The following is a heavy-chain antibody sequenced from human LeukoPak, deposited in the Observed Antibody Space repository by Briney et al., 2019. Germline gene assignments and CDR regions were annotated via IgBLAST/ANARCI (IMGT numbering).Heavy chain of an antibody. V-gene: IGHV1-69*13. CDR1: GGTFSSYA. J-gene: IGHJ1*01. CDR2: IIPIFGTA. D-gene: IGHD3-3*01. Sequence: ASVKVSCKASGGTFSSYAISWVRQAPGQGLEWMGGIIPIFGTANYAQKFQGRVTITADESTSTAYMELSSLRSEDTAVYYCARDSAIFGVVIKGDDWEYFQYWGQGTLVTVSS. CDR3: ARDSAIFGVVIKGDDWEYFQY.